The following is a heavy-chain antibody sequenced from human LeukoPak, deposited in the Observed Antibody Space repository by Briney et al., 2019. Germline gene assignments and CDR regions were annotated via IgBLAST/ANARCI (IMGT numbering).Heavy chain of an antibody. J-gene: IGHJ4*02. V-gene: IGHV7-4-1*02. Sequence: ASVKVSCKTSGYTFSSHTINWVRQAPGQGLEWMGWINTNTGNPTYAQGFTGRYVFSLDTSVSTAYLQISSLKAEDTAVYYCARGSSGWYSKVDYWGQGTLVTVSS. D-gene: IGHD6-19*01. CDR1: GYTFSSHT. CDR2: INTNTGNP. CDR3: ARGSSGWYSKVDY.